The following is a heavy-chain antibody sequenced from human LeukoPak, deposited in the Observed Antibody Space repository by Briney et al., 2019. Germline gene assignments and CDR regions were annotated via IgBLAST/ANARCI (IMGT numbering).Heavy chain of an antibody. V-gene: IGHV4-59*01. D-gene: IGHD1-14*01. CDR2: IYYSETT. J-gene: IGHJ6*03. CDR1: GGSISNYF. CDR3: ARFPGGAEYRHYYYYMDV. Sequence: SETLSLTCSVSGGSISNYFWSWIRQPPGKGLECIGFIYYSETTNYNPSFKSRVTISVDTSKNQFSLKLNSVTAADTAVYYCARFPGGAEYRHYYYYMDVWGKGTTVTVSS.